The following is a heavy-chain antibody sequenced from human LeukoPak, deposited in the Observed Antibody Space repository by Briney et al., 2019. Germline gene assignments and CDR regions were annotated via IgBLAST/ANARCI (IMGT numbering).Heavy chain of an antibody. V-gene: IGHV3-30-3*01. D-gene: IGHD2-2*02. CDR3: ARGRYCSSTSCYNYYYYGMDV. Sequence: PGGSLRLSCAASGFTFSSYAMHWVRQAPGKGLEWVAVISYDGSNKYYADSVEGRFTISRDNSKNTLYLQMNSLRAEDTAVYYCARGRYCSSTSCYNYYYYGMDVWGQGTTVTVSS. J-gene: IGHJ6*02. CDR2: ISYDGSNK. CDR1: GFTFSSYA.